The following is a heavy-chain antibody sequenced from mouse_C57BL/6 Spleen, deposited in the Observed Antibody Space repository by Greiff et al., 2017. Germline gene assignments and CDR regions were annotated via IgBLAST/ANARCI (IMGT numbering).Heavy chain of an antibody. CDR1: GYTFTSYW. CDR2: IYPSDSYT. V-gene: IGHV1-69*01. J-gene: IGHJ4*01. CDR3: ARDDGMDY. Sequence: VQLQQPGAELVMHGASVKLSCKASGYTFTSYWMHWVKQRPGQGLEWIGEIYPSDSYTNYNQKFKGKSTLTVDKSSSTAYMQLSSLTSEDSAVYYCARDDGMDYWGQGTSVTVSS.